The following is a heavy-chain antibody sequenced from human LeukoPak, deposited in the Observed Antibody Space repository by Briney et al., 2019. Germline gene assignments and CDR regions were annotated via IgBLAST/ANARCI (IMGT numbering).Heavy chain of an antibody. V-gene: IGHV1-3*01. CDR2: INAGNGNT. CDR3: ARDGRYSYGRYYFDY. J-gene: IGHJ4*02. D-gene: IGHD5-18*01. CDR1: GYTFTSYA. Sequence: ASVKVSCKASGYTFTSYAMHWVRQAPGQRLEWMGWINAGNGNTKYSQKFQGRVTITRDTSASTAYMELSSLRSEDTAVYYCARDGRYSYGRYYFDYWGQGTLVTVSS.